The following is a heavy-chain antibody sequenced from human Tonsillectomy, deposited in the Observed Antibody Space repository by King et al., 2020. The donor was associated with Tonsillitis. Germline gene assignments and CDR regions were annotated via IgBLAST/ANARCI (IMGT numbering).Heavy chain of an antibody. J-gene: IGHJ4*02. CDR3: TTGLVFFPFDY. CDR2: IKSKTDCGTT. CDR1: GFTFSNAW. V-gene: IGHV3-15*01. Sequence: VQLVESGGGLVKPGGSLRLSCAASGFTFSNAWMSWVRQAPGKGLEWVGRIKSKTDCGTTDYAAPVKGRFTISRDDSKNTLYLQMNSLKTEDTAVYYCTTGLVFFPFDYWGQGTLVTVSS. D-gene: IGHD2-8*01.